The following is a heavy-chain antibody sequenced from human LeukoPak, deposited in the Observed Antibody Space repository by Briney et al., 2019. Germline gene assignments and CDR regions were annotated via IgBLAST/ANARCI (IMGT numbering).Heavy chain of an antibody. D-gene: IGHD3-3*01. Sequence: SGPALVKPTQTLTLTCTFSGFSLSTSGMCVSWIRQPPGKALEWLARIDWDDDKYYSTSLKTRLTISKDTSKNQVVLTMTNMDPVDTATYYCARISTVFGQSTIDYWGQGTLVTVSS. CDR3: ARISTVFGQSTIDY. V-gene: IGHV2-70*11. CDR1: GFSLSTSGMC. J-gene: IGHJ4*02. CDR2: IDWDDDK.